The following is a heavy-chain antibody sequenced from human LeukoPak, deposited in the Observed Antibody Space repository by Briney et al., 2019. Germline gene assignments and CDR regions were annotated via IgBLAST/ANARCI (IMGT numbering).Heavy chain of an antibody. D-gene: IGHD3/OR15-3a*01. CDR1: GFTFSGYV. V-gene: IGHV3-23*01. CDR3: AKIRKGTGYYDC. Sequence: GGALRLSCAASGFTFSGYVMNWVRQAPGKGLEWVSDITGPGSNTYYTDSVKGRFTISRDNSKNTLYLQMDSLRAEDTAVYYCAKIRKGTGYYDCWGQGTLVTVSS. J-gene: IGHJ4*02. CDR2: ITGPGSNT.